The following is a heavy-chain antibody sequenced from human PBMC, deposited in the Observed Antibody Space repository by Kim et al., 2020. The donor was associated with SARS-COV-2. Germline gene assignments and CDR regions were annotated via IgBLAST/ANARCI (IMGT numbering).Heavy chain of an antibody. Sequence: YAQKVPGRVTITADKSTSTAYMELSSLRSEDTAVYYCARAPYDSSGYPDYWGQGTLVTVSS. J-gene: IGHJ4*02. V-gene: IGHV1-69*04. CDR3: ARAPYDSSGYPDY. D-gene: IGHD3-22*01.